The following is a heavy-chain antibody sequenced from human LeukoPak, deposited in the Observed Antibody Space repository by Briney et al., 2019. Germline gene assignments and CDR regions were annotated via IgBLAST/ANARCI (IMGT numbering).Heavy chain of an antibody. V-gene: IGHV3-23*01. CDR3: AKIIVVLPSTISNPYYFDY. CDR2: ISGSGDST. D-gene: IGHD2-2*02. Sequence: GGSLRLSCAASGFTFSHYGMHWVRQAPGKGLEWVSGISGSGDSTYYADSVKGRFTTSRDNSKNTLYLQMSSLRAEDTAVYYCAKIIVVLPSTISNPYYFDYWGQGTLVTVSS. J-gene: IGHJ4*02. CDR1: GFTFSHYG.